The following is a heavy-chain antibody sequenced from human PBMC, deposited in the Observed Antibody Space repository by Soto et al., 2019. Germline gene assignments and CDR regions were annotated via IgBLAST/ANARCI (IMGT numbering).Heavy chain of an antibody. Sequence: GQLLQSGDEVKQPGASVRVSCRASGYDFTSYGISWVRQAPGQGLERVSWISAYNGKRDTAQKFQGRVTITLDTSTDTAHMELGDLTSADTAVYYCARGRIVASIHDAFEIWGQGTMVAVSS. CDR1: GYDFTSYG. CDR2: ISAYNGKR. CDR3: ARGRIVASIHDAFEI. D-gene: IGHD2-21*01. J-gene: IGHJ3*02. V-gene: IGHV1-18*01.